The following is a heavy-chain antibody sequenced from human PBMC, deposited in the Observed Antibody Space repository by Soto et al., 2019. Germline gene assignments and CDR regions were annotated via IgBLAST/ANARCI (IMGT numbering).Heavy chain of an antibody. J-gene: IGHJ5*02. CDR2: IYYSGGT. V-gene: IGHV4-39*01. D-gene: IGHD3-3*02. CDR3: ASPKIAFYNWFDP. CDR1: GGSISSSSYY. Sequence: QLQLQESGPGLVRPSETLSLTCTVSGGSISSSSYYWGWIRQPPGKGLEWIGSIYYSGGTYYNPSLMSRATLSVDTSKNQFSLKLSSVTAADTAVYYCASPKIAFYNWFDPWGQGTLVTVSS.